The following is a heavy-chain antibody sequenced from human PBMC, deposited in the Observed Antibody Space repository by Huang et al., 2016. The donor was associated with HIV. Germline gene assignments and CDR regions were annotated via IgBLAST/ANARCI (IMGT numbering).Heavy chain of an antibody. CDR2: IYHFYTKS. J-gene: IGHJ3*01. CDR3: AKGRRAFDV. CDR1: GYSFSISW. Sequence: EVQLVQSGAEVKKPGESLKISCTGSGYSFSISWIAWVRQMPGKGLEWRGIIYHFYTKSTYSPSFDGHVSISVDKSINTVYLHWSSLKASDTAIYYCAKGRRAFDVWGQGTWVTVSS. V-gene: IGHV5-51*03.